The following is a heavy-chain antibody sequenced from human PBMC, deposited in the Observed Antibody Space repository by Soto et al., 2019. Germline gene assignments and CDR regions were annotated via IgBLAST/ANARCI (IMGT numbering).Heavy chain of an antibody. CDR2: INSDGSST. CDR1: GFTFSSYW. CDR3: AREYSSSRYFDY. D-gene: IGHD6-13*01. J-gene: IGHJ4*02. Sequence: EVQLVESGGGLLQSGGSLRLSCAASGFTFSSYWMHWVRQAPGKGLVWVSRINSDGSSTSYADSVKGRFTISRDNAKNTLYLQMNSLRVEDTAVYYCAREYSSSRYFDYWGQGTLVTVSS. V-gene: IGHV3-74*01.